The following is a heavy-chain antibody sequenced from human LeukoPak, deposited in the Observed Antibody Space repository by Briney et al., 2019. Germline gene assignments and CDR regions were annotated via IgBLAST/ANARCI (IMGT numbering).Heavy chain of an antibody. D-gene: IGHD2-2*01. V-gene: IGHV3-7*01. CDR2: IKQDGSET. CDR3: VRDQYVVLGPAAGVFEI. Sequence: PGGSLRLSCAASGFTLFNYWMSWVRQTPGKGLEWVANIKQDGSETYYVDSVKGRFTISRDNANNSLYLQMNSLRGEDTAAYYCVRDQYVVLGPAAGVFEIWGQGTMVTVSS. CDR1: GFTLFNYW. J-gene: IGHJ3*02.